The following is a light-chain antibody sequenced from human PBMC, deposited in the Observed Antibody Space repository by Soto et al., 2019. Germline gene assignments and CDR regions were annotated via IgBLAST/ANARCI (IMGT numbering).Light chain of an antibody. CDR3: HQRRDWPRT. CDR2: DVF. J-gene: IGKJ1*01. Sequence: EIVLTQSPATLSLSPGERATLSCRASQSVSTYLVWYQQKPGQAPRLLIRDVFNRATGIPARFSGSGSGTDFTLTISSLEPEDFAVYYCHQRRDWPRTFGQGTKVEIK. V-gene: IGKV3-11*01. CDR1: QSVSTY.